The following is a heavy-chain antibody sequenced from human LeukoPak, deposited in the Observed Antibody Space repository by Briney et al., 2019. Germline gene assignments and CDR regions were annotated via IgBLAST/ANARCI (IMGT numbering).Heavy chain of an antibody. D-gene: IGHD1-26*01. CDR3: AKAGGKWVSHFDS. Sequence: PGGSLRLSCAASGFTFGHYGMNWVRQAPGKGLEWVSGISGGGGSTYNADSVKGRFTISRDISKNTLYLQMNNLRAEDTAVYYCAKAGGKWVSHFDSWGQGTLVTVSS. CDR1: GFTFGHYG. J-gene: IGHJ4*02. CDR2: ISGGGGST. V-gene: IGHV3-23*01.